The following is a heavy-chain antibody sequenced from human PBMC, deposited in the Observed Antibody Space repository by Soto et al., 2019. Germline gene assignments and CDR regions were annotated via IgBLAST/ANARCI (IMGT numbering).Heavy chain of an antibody. V-gene: IGHV4-59*12. CDR2: IYHSGSI. D-gene: IGHD2-15*01. Sequence: SETLSLTCTVSGGSISSYYWSWIRQPPGKGLEWIGYIYHSGSIYYNPSLKSRVTISVDRSKNQFSLKLSSVTAADTAVYYCARDPIVWGQGTLVTVSS. CDR1: GGSISSYY. CDR3: ARDPIV. J-gene: IGHJ4*02.